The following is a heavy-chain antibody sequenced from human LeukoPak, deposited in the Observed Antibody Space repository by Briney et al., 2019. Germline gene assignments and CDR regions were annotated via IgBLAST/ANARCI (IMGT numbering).Heavy chain of an antibody. CDR3: ARSGRDYYYYMDV. D-gene: IGHD1-26*01. J-gene: IGHJ6*03. Sequence: GGSLRLSCAASGFTFSSYSMNWVRQAPGKGLEWVSYISSSSSTIYYADSVKGRFTISRDNAKYSLYLQMNSLRAEDTAVYYCARSGRDYYYYMDVWGKGTTVTVSS. V-gene: IGHV3-48*01. CDR2: ISSSSSTI. CDR1: GFTFSSYS.